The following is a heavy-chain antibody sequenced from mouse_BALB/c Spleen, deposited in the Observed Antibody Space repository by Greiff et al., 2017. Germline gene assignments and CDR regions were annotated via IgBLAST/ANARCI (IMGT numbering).Heavy chain of an antibody. CDR1: GFTFSSYA. V-gene: IGHV5-9-4*01. CDR2: ISSGGSYT. J-gene: IGHJ3*01. Sequence: EVKVVESGGGLVKPGGSLKLSCAASGFTFSSYAMSWVRQSPEKRLEWVAEISSGGSYTYYPDTVTGRFTISRDNTKNTLYLEMSSLRSEDTAMYYCARGSFAYWGQGTLVTVSA. CDR3: ARGSFAY.